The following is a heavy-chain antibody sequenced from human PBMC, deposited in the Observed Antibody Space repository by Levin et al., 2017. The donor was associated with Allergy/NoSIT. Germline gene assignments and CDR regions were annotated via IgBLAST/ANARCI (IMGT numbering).Heavy chain of an antibody. D-gene: IGHD3-10*01. Sequence: GESLKISCKGSGYSFTSYWISWVRQMPGKGLEWMGRIDPSDSYTNYSPSFQGHVTISADKSISTAYLQWSSLKASDTAMYYCARHKLWFGESDNWFDPWGQGTLVTVSS. J-gene: IGHJ5*02. CDR1: GYSFTSYW. V-gene: IGHV5-10-1*01. CDR3: ARHKLWFGESDNWFDP. CDR2: IDPSDSYT.